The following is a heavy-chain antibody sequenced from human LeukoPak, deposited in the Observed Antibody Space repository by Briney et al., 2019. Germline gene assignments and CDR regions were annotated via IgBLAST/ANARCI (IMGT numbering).Heavy chain of an antibody. CDR2: ISPDSGYI. J-gene: IGHJ4*02. CDR3: APFSAVTHYYFDY. D-gene: IGHD6-13*01. CDR1: GFTFSSHS. V-gene: IGHV3-21*01. Sequence: KPGGSLRLSCAASGFTFSSHSLMWVRQAPGKGLEWVSSISPDSGYIYYADSVKGRFTISRDNAENSPFLQMNSLGAEDTAVYYCAPFSAVTHYYFDYWGQGTLVTVSS.